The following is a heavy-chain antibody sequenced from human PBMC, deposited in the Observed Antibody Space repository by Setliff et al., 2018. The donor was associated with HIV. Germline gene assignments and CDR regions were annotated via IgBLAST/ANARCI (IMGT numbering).Heavy chain of an antibody. J-gene: IGHJ6*04. D-gene: IGHD6-19*01. CDR3: ARDSDVDSSVSDV. CDR1: GGSISGHY. CDR2: VYPGGSI. Sequence: SETLSLTCTVSGGSISGHYWSWIRQPAGKGLEWVGHVYPGGSINYNPSLNSRVTMSVDRSMNQFSLKLSSVTAADTAVYYCARDSDVDSSVSDVWGKGTTVTVSS. V-gene: IGHV4-4*07.